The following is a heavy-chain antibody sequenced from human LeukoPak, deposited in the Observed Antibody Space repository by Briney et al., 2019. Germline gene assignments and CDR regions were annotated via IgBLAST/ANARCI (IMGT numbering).Heavy chain of an antibody. V-gene: IGHV3-23*01. J-gene: IGHJ4*02. Sequence: GGSLRLSCAASGLTFSSYAMSWVRQAPGKGLEWVSVISASGGSTYYADSVKGRFTISRDNSKNTLYLQMNSLRAEDSAVYYCAKGSHYYDSSGYYTHWGQGTLVTVSS. CDR3: AKGSHYYDSSGYYTH. D-gene: IGHD3-22*01. CDR1: GLTFSSYA. CDR2: ISASGGST.